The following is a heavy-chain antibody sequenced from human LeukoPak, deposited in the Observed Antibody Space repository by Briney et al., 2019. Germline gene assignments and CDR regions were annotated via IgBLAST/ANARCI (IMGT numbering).Heavy chain of an antibody. CDR3: ARHLTYYDFWSGYLTGRFDY. CDR2: IYYSGST. D-gene: IGHD3-3*01. CDR1: GGSISSSSYY. J-gene: IGHJ4*02. V-gene: IGHV4-39*01. Sequence: SETLSLTCTVSGGSISSSSYYWGWIRQPPGKGLEWSGSIYYSGSTYYNPSLKSRVTISVDTSKNQFSLKLSSVTAADTAVYYCARHLTYYDFWSGYLTGRFDYWGQGTLVTVSS.